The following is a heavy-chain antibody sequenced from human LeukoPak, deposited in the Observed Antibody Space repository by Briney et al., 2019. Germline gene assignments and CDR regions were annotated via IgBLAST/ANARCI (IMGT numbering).Heavy chain of an antibody. CDR1: GYTFTGTY. CDR3: ARDAPTEPPSIVVVPAAIGSVGY. J-gene: IGHJ4*02. V-gene: IGHV1-2*02. CDR2: ITPNSGGT. Sequence: GSPKVSCVASGYTFTGTYMYWVRHAPGQGLECMGWITPNSGGTNYAQNFQGRVTITRDTSISTAYMEKSRLRSDDTAVYYCARDAPTEPPSIVVVPAAIGSVGYWGQGTLVSASS. D-gene: IGHD2-2*01.